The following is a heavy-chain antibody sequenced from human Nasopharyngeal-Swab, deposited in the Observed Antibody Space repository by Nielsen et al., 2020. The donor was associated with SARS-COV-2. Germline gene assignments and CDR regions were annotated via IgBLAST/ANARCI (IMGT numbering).Heavy chain of an antibody. CDR2: ISSSGSTI. D-gene: IGHD1-26*01. Sequence: GGSLRLSCAASGFTFSSYEMNWVRQAPGKGLEWVSYISSSGSTICYADSVKGRFTISRDNAKNSLYLQMNSLRAEDTAVYYCARESYEWELHGGYWGQGTLVTVSS. CDR1: GFTFSSYE. CDR3: ARESYEWELHGGY. V-gene: IGHV3-48*03. J-gene: IGHJ4*02.